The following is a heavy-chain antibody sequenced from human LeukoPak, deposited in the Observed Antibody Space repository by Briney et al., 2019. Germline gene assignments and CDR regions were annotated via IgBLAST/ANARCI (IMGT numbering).Heavy chain of an antibody. CDR1: GYTFTGYH. CDR3: ARDYCSSTSCLVDY. D-gene: IGHD2-2*01. V-gene: IGHV1-2*06. Sequence: ASVKVSCKASGYTFTGYHMHWVRQAPGQGLEWMGRINPNSGDTNIAQRFQGRVTMTSDTSISTAYMELSRLRSDDTAFYYCARDYCSSTSCLVDYWGQGSLVTVSS. CDR2: INPNSGDT. J-gene: IGHJ4*02.